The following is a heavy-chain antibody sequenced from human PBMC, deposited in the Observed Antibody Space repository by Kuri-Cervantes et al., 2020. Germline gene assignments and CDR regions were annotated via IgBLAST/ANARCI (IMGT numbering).Heavy chain of an antibody. CDR1: GYTLTGYY. J-gene: IGHJ4*02. D-gene: IGHD3-3*01. V-gene: IGHV1-2*02. CDR3: ARDFSAAPAQT. CDR2: INPNSGGT. Sequence: ASVKVSCKASGYTLTGYYMHWVRQAPGQGLEWMGWINPNSGGTNYAQKFQGRVTMTRDTSISTAYMELSRLRSEDTAVYYCARDFSAAPAQTWGQGTLVTVSS.